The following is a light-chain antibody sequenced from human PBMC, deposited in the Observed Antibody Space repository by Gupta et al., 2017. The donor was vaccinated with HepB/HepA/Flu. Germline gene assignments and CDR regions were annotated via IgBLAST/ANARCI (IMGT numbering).Light chain of an antibody. CDR2: EDN. Sequence: NFMLTQPHSVSESPGKTVTISCTGSSGSIASNYVQWYQQRPGSAPTTVIYEDNQRPSGVPDRFSGSIDSSSNSASLTFSGLKTEDEADYYCQSYDSSNRVFGGGTKLTVL. J-gene: IGLJ3*02. CDR3: QSYDSSNRV. CDR1: SGSIASNY. V-gene: IGLV6-57*02.